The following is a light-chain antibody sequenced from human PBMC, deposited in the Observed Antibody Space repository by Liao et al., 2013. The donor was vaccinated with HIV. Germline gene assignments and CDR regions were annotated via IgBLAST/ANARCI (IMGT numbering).Light chain of an antibody. CDR1: NIGSKS. J-gene: IGLJ1*01. CDR3: QVWDSSSDHHYV. CDR2: DDS. V-gene: IGLV3-21*04. Sequence: GSVAPGKTARITCGGNNIGSKSVHWYQQMPGQAPVVVIYDDSDRPSGIPERFSGSNSGNTATLTISRVEAGDEADYYCQVWDSSSDHHYVFGTGTKVTVL.